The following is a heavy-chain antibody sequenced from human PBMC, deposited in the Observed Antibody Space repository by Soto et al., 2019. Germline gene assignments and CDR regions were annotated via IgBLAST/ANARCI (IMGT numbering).Heavy chain of an antibody. CDR1: GYTFTAYY. Sequence: ASVQVSCKASGYTFTAYYLHWVRQAPGQGLEWMGWISPNSGGTVYAQKFQGRVTMTRDTSINTAYMELSRLTSDDTAVYYCARPSTAWYWFDPWGQGTLVTVSS. CDR3: ARPSTAWYWFDP. V-gene: IGHV1-2*02. D-gene: IGHD2-2*01. J-gene: IGHJ5*02. CDR2: ISPNSGGT.